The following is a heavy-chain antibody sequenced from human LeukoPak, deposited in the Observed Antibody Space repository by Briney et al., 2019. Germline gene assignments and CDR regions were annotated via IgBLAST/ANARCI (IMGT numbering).Heavy chain of an antibody. D-gene: IGHD6-13*01. J-gene: IGHJ4*02. CDR2: ISWNSGSI. CDR1: GFTFDDYA. CDR3: ARGGYSRRILDY. Sequence: PGGSLRLSCAASGFTFDDYAMHWVRQAPGKGLEWVSGISWNSGSIGYADSVEGRFTISRDNSKNTLYLQMNSLRAEDTAVYYCARGGYSRRILDYWGQGTLVTVSS. V-gene: IGHV3-9*01.